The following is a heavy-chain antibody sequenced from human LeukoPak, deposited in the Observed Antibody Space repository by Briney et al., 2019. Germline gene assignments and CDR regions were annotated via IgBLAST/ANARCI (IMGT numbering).Heavy chain of an antibody. J-gene: IGHJ4*02. D-gene: IGHD4-11*01. CDR3: AKSLSSDYRDY. Sequence: GGSLRLSCAASGFTFSSYGMHWVRQAPGKGLEWVAFIRSDGSNKYYADSVKGRFTISRDNSKNTLYLQMNSLRAEDTAVYYCAKSLSSDYRDYWGQGTLVTVSS. CDR1: GFTFSSYG. V-gene: IGHV3-30*02. CDR2: IRSDGSNK.